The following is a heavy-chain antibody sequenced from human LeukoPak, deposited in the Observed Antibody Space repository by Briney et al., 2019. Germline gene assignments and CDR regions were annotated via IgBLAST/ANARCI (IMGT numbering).Heavy chain of an antibody. CDR1: GGSISSYY. CDR3: ARDAWYSSSSSGDTGYYYYGMDV. V-gene: IGHV4-59*01. J-gene: IGHJ6*02. D-gene: IGHD6-6*01. CDR2: IYYSGST. Sequence: ASETLSLTCTVSGGSISSYYWSWIRQPPGKGLEWIGYIYYSGSTNYNLSLKSRVTISVDTSKNQFSLKLSSVTAADTAVYCARDAWYSSSSSGDTGYYYYGMDVWGQGTTVTVSS.